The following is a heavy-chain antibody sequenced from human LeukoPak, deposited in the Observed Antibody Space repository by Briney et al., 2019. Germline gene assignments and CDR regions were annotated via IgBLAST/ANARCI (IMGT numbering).Heavy chain of an antibody. V-gene: IGHV3-33*06. CDR1: GFTFSSYG. Sequence: GGSLRLSCAASGFTFSSYGMHWVRQAPGKGLEWVAVIWYDGSNKYYADSVKGRFTISRDNSKNTLYLQMNSLRAEDTAVYYCAKDVCSSTSCFYKNLDYWGQGTLVTVSS. J-gene: IGHJ4*02. D-gene: IGHD2-2*01. CDR2: IWYDGSNK. CDR3: AKDVCSSTSCFYKNLDY.